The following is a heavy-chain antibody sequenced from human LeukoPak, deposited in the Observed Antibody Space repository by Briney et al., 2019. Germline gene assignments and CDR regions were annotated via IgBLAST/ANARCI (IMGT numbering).Heavy chain of an antibody. Sequence: GGSLRLSCAASGFTFSSYWMSWVRQAPGKGLEWVSYISSSGSTIYYADSVKGRFTISRDNAKNSLYLQMNSLRAEDTAVYYCARDVVVVPAAISEYYYYGMDVWGQGTTVTVSS. CDR2: ISSSGSTI. J-gene: IGHJ6*02. CDR3: ARDVVVVPAAISEYYYYGMDV. V-gene: IGHV3-48*04. CDR1: GFTFSSYW. D-gene: IGHD2-2*02.